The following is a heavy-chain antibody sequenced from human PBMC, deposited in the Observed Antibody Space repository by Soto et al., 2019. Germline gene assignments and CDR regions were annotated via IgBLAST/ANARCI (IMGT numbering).Heavy chain of an antibody. CDR2: IYSGGST. D-gene: IGHD3-22*01. Sequence: GGSLRHCCAGSGLTASPNYMSWVRQAPGKGLEWVSVIYSGGSTYYADSVKGRFTISRDNSKNTLYLQMNSLRAEDTAVYYCARDTYYYDSSGDYGMDVWGQGTTVTVSS. J-gene: IGHJ6*02. V-gene: IGHV3-53*01. CDR3: ARDTYYYDSSGDYGMDV. CDR1: GLTASPNY.